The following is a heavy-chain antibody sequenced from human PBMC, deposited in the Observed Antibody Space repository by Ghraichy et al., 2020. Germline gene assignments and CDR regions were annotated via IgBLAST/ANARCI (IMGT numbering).Heavy chain of an antibody. Sequence: SETLSLTCTVSGGSISSYYWSWIRQPPGKGLEWIGYIYYSGSTNYNPSLKSRVTISVDTSKNQFSLKLSSVTAADTAVYYCARTPSSMALCYYYGMDVWGQGTTVTVSS. CDR1: GGSISSYY. V-gene: IGHV4-59*01. D-gene: IGHD5-24*01. CDR2: IYYSGST. J-gene: IGHJ6*02. CDR3: ARTPSSMALCYYYGMDV.